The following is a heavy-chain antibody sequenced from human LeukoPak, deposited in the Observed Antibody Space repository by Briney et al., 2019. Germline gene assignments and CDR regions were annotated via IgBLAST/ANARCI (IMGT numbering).Heavy chain of an antibody. V-gene: IGHV1-69*06. CDR3: ARDHDYGEDYYYGMDV. J-gene: IGHJ6*04. D-gene: IGHD4-17*01. CDR1: GGTFSSYA. CDR2: IIPIFGTA. Sequence: ASVKVSCKASGGTFSSYAISWVRQAPGQGLEWMGGIIPIFGTANYAQKFQGRVTITADKSTSTAYMELSSLRSEDTPVYYCARDHDYGEDYYYGMDVWGKGTTVTVSS.